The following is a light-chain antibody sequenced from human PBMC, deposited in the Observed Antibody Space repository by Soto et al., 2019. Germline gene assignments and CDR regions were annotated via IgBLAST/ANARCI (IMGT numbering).Light chain of an antibody. CDR2: DAS. J-gene: IGKJ5*01. Sequence: EIVLTQSPATLSLSPGERATLSCRASQRVSSYLAWYQQKPGQAPRLLIYDASNRATGIPARFGGSGSGTDFTRTSSSLEPEDFAVYYCQQRRNWPPSTFGQGTRLEIK. V-gene: IGKV3-11*01. CDR1: QRVSSY. CDR3: QQRRNWPPST.